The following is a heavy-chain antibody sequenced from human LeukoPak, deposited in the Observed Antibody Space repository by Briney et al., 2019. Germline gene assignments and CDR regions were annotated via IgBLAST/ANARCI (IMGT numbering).Heavy chain of an antibody. V-gene: IGHV4-59*01. Sequence: SETVSLTCTDSGGSISSYYWSWIRQPPGKGLEWIGYIYYSGSTNYNPSLKSRVTISVDTSKNQFSLKLSSVTAADTAVYYCAREYYDILNWVSWFDPWGQGTLVTVSS. CDR3: AREYYDILNWVSWFDP. CDR2: IYYSGST. J-gene: IGHJ5*02. CDR1: GGSISSYY. D-gene: IGHD3-9*01.